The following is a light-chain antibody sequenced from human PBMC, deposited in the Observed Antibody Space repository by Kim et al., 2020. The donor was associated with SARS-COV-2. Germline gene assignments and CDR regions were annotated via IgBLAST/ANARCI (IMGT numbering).Light chain of an antibody. Sequence: PEETATITCYAEEMGGNNDGCYQQKTGQSPVVVIYQDGRRPSGVIERRSGSNNASTATLMISGTKAMDEADYYCREWGSSSVVFGGGTQLTVL. CDR1: EMGGNN. V-gene: IGLV3-1*01. J-gene: IGLJ2*01. CDR3: REWGSSSVV. CDR2: QDG.